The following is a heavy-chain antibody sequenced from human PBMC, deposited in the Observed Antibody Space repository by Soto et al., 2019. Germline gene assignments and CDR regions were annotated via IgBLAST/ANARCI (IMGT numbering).Heavy chain of an antibody. D-gene: IGHD1-1*01. CDR2: IFYSGST. V-gene: IGHV4-59*02. Sequence: PGGSLRLSCAASGFTVSSYYWGWIRQPPGKGLEWIGYIFYSGSTNYNPSLEGRVTISVDTSKNQFSLKVSSVTAADTAVYYCARHYPIGNNWNYFDYWGQGTLVTVSS. CDR1: GFTVSSYY. CDR3: ARHYPIGNNWNYFDY. J-gene: IGHJ4*02.